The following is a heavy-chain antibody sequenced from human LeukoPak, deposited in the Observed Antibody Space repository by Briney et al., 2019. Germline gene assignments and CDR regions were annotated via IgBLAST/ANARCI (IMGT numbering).Heavy chain of an antibody. D-gene: IGHD5-18*01. V-gene: IGHV4-39*01. Sequence: SETLSLTCTVSGGSMSSSTYYWGWIRQPPGKWLEWIGSIYHSARTYYNPSLKSRVTISVDTSKNQFSLKLSSVTAADTAVYYCARHLGIQLWFLDYWGQGTLVTVSS. CDR1: GGSMSSSTYY. CDR3: ARHLGIQLWFLDY. CDR2: IYHSART. J-gene: IGHJ4*02.